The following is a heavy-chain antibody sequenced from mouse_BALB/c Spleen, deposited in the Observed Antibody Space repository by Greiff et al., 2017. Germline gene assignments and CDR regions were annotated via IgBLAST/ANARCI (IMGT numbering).Heavy chain of an antibody. V-gene: IGHV5-17*02. CDR3: ASYYRYDGAWFAY. Sequence: EVNLVESGGGLVQPGGSRKLSCAASGFTFSSFGMHWVRQAPEKGLEWVAYISSGSSTIYYADTVKGRFTISRDNPKNTLFLQMTSLRSEDTAMYYCASYYRYDGAWFAYWGQGTLVTVSA. D-gene: IGHD2-14*01. J-gene: IGHJ3*01. CDR1: GFTFSSFG. CDR2: ISSGSSTI.